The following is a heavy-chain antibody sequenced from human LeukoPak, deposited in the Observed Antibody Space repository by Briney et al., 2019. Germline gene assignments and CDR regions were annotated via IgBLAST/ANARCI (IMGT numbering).Heavy chain of an antibody. Sequence: ASVKVSCKASGYTFTSYGISWVRQAPGQGLEWMGWISAYNGNTNYAQKLQGRGTMTTGTSTSTAYMELRSLRSDDTAVYYCARVHSPRFVVVPAANRRDAFDIWGRGTMVTVS. CDR1: GYTFTSYG. D-gene: IGHD2-2*01. V-gene: IGHV1-18*01. CDR2: ISAYNGNT. J-gene: IGHJ3*02. CDR3: ARVHSPRFVVVPAANRRDAFDI.